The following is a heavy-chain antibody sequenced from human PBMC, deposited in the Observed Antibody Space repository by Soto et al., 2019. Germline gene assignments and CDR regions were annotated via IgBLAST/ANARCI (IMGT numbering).Heavy chain of an antibody. CDR2: ISGSGGST. D-gene: IGHD6-6*01. CDR1: GFTFSSYA. CDR3: AKATSVLAARPKNAFDI. J-gene: IGHJ3*02. Sequence: EVQLLESGGGLEQPGGSLRLSCAASGFTFSSYAMSWVRQAPGKGLEWVSAISGSGGSTYYADSVKGRFTISRDNSKNTLYLQMNSLRAEDTAVYYCAKATSVLAARPKNAFDIWGQGTMVTVSS. V-gene: IGHV3-23*01.